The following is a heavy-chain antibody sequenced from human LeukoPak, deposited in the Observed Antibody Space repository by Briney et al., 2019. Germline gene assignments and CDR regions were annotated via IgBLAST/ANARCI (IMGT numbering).Heavy chain of an antibody. V-gene: IGHV3-49*03. CDR3: TRDTRGGVSAAGPV. Sequence: SLRLSCTAPGFTLGDYAMSWFRQAPGKGLQWVGVIRGKAYGGTTEYGASVKGRFTISRDESKSIAYPQRNSLKTEDTAVYYCTRDTRGGVSAAGPVWGQGNLVTVSS. J-gene: IGHJ4*02. CDR1: GFTLGDYA. D-gene: IGHD6-13*01. CDR2: IRGKAYGGTT.